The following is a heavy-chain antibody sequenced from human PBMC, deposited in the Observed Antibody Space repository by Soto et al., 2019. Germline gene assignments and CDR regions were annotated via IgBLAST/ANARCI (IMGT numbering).Heavy chain of an antibody. J-gene: IGHJ6*02. V-gene: IGHV3-48*03. CDR2: ISSSGSTI. CDR3: ARDNCSGGSCYPYYYYGMDV. D-gene: IGHD2-15*01. CDR1: GFTFSSYE. Sequence: CAASGFTFSSYEMNWVRQAPGKGLECVSYISSSGSTIYYADSVKGRFTISRDNAKNSLYLQMNSLRAEDTAVYYCARDNCSGGSCYPYYYYGMDVWGQGTTVTVSS.